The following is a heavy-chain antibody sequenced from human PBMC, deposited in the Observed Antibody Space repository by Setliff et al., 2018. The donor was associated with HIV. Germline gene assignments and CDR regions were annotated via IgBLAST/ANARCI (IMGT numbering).Heavy chain of an antibody. D-gene: IGHD3-10*01. CDR1: GGSFSGYY. Sequence: SETLSLTCAVYGGSFSGYYWSWIRQPPGKGLEWIGEINHSGSTNYNPSLKSRVTILVDRSKNQFSLKLSSVSAADTAVYYCARVTRGGFPLFDYWGQGTLVTVSS. J-gene: IGHJ4*02. V-gene: IGHV4-34*01. CDR2: INHSGST. CDR3: ARVTRGGFPLFDY.